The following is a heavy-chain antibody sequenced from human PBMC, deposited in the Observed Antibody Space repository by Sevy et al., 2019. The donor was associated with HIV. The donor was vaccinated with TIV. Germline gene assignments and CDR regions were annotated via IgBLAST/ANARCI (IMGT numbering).Heavy chain of an antibody. D-gene: IGHD3-3*01. Sequence: GGYLRLSCSASGFTFRNYAMNWVRQAPGKGLKYVSAISSDGGGTYFADSVRGRFTISRDNSKNTLYLQMRSLRVEDTAVYYCVKDPDYDLWRGHYGMDVWGQGTTVTVSS. CDR1: GFTFRNYA. CDR2: ISSDGGGT. V-gene: IGHV3-64D*06. J-gene: IGHJ6*02. CDR3: VKDPDYDLWRGHYGMDV.